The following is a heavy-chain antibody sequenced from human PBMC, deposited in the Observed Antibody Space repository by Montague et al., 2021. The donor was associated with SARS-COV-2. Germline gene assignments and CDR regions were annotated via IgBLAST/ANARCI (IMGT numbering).Heavy chain of an antibody. CDR1: GTSFSGYY. D-gene: IGHD3-10*01. CDR2: INHGGST. J-gene: IGHJ6*03. CDR3: ARLRDGVVPSPILGVGPYYSYYYMDV. V-gene: IGHV4-34*01. Sequence: SETLSLTCAVHGTSFSGYYWNWIRQPPGKGLEWIGEINHGGSTKYSPSLKSRLTISADTSKNRFSLKLTSVAAADTVVYYCARLRDGVVPSPILGVGPYYSYYYMDVWGRGTTVTVSS.